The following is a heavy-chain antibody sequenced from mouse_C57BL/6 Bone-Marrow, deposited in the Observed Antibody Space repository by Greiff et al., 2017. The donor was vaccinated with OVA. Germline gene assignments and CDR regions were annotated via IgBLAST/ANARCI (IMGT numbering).Heavy chain of an antibody. CDR2: ISDGGSYT. Sequence: DVKLVESGGGLVKPGGSLKLSCAASGFTFSSYAMSWVRQTPEKRLEWVATISDGGSYTYYPDNVKGRFTISRDNAKNNLYLQMSHLKSEDTAMYYCARVLLLPSFDYWGQGTTLTVSS. J-gene: IGHJ2*01. D-gene: IGHD2-1*01. CDR1: GFTFSSYA. V-gene: IGHV5-4*03. CDR3: ARVLLLPSFDY.